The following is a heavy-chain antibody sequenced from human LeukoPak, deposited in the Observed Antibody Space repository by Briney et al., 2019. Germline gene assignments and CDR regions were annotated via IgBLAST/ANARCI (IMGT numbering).Heavy chain of an antibody. CDR2: IYYSGST. D-gene: IGHD3-3*01. Sequence: PSETLSLTCTVSGVSITSSSYYWAWIRQSPGKGLEWIGSIYYSGSTYFNPSLKSRVTMSVDTSENQFSLKLTSVTAADTALYYCARTGRFGVASWFDPWGQGTLITVSP. CDR3: ARTGRFGVASWFDP. CDR1: GVSITSSSYY. V-gene: IGHV4-39*01. J-gene: IGHJ5*02.